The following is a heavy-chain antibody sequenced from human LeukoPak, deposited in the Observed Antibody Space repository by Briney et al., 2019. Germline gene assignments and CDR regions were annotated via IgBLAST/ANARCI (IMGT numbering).Heavy chain of an antibody. CDR2: ITSSSIYI. Sequence: PGGSLRLSCAASGFIFSSYSMSWVRQAPGKGLEWVSSITSSSIYIYYADSLQGRFTISRDNAKNSLYLQMNSLRAEGTAVYYCARVKGAYTDRPYDYWGQGTLVTVSS. CDR1: GFIFSSYS. CDR3: ARVKGAYTDRPYDY. J-gene: IGHJ4*02. D-gene: IGHD3-16*01. V-gene: IGHV3-21*01.